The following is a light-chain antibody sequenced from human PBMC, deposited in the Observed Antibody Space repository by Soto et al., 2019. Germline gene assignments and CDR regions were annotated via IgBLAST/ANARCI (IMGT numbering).Light chain of an antibody. J-gene: IGKJ5*01. CDR1: QTISSW. CDR2: KAS. Sequence: DIKITQSTSTLSASVGDRVTITCRASQTISSWLAWYQQKPGKAPKLLIYKASTLKSGVPSRFSGIVSGTEFTLTISSLQSEDFAVDDGQQYYNWPITVGQGTRLEIK. V-gene: IGKV1-5*03. CDR3: QQYYNWPIT.